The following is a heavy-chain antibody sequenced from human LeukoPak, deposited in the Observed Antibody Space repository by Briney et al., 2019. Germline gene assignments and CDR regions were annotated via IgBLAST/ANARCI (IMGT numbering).Heavy chain of an antibody. CDR3: AKRRAYDGSAHYYYFDY. Sequence: GGSLRLSCAASGFTFSRYAMSWVRQAPGKGLEWVSTIIGSGGDTYYADSVKGRFTISRDNSKNTLYLRMNSLRAEDTAVYYCAKRRAYDGSAHYYYFDYWGQGALVTVSS. CDR2: IIGSGGDT. J-gene: IGHJ4*02. CDR1: GFTFSRYA. D-gene: IGHD3-22*01. V-gene: IGHV3-23*01.